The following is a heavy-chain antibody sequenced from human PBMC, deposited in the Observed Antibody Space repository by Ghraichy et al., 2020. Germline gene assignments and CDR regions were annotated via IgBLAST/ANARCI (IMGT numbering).Heavy chain of an antibody. CDR3: AKDLRAYTYGSDS. J-gene: IGHJ4*02. CDR2: IPGDGSRT. V-gene: IGHV3-43*02. D-gene: IGHD5-18*01. Sequence: GGSLRLSCAASGFTFDDYVMHWVRQTPGKGLEWVSLIPGDGSRTDYADSVKGRFTIYRDNSRNSLHLQMNTVKSEDAALYFCAKDLRAYTYGSDSWGQGTLVTASS. CDR1: GFTFDDYV.